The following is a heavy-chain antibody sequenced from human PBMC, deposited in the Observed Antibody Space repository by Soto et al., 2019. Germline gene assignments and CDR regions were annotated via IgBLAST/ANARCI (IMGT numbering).Heavy chain of an antibody. Sequence: SVKVSCKASGYTFTGYYMHWVRQAPRQGLEWMGWINPHSDDTDYSQKFQGRVTMTGDTSISTAYMELSRLRSDDTAVYYCARGDIVATMDYYYYGMDVWGQGTTVTVSS. V-gene: IGHV1-2*02. D-gene: IGHD5-12*01. CDR1: GYTFTGYY. CDR2: INPHSDDT. J-gene: IGHJ6*02. CDR3: ARGDIVATMDYYYYGMDV.